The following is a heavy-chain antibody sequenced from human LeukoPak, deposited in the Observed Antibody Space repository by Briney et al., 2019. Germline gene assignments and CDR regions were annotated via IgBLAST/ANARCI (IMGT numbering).Heavy chain of an antibody. CDR2: IYYSGST. V-gene: IGHV4-39*01. D-gene: IGHD4-23*01. J-gene: IGHJ4*02. CDR3: ATHTVVTPVFDY. Sequence: PSETLSLTCTVSGGSISSSSYYWGWIRQPPGKGLEWIGSIYYSGSTYYNPSLKSRVTISVDTSKNQFSLKLSSVTAADTAVYYCATHTVVTPVFDYWGQGTLVTVSS. CDR1: GGSISSSSYY.